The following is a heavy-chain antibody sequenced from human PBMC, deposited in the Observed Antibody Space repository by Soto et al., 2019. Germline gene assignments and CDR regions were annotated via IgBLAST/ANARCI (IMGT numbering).Heavy chain of an antibody. V-gene: IGHV1-18*01. D-gene: IGHD2-15*01. Sequence: ASVKVSCKASGYTFTSYGISWVRQAPGQGLEWMGWISAYNGNTNYAQKLQGRVTMTTDTSTSTAYMELRSLRSDDTAVYYCARDQRVSVVAGWFDPWGQGTLVTVSS. J-gene: IGHJ5*02. CDR3: ARDQRVSVVAGWFDP. CDR2: ISAYNGNT. CDR1: GYTFTSYG.